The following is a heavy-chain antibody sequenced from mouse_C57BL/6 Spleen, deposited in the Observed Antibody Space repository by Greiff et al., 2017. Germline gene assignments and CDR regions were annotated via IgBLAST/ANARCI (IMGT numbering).Heavy chain of an antibody. Sequence: QVQLKESGAELVRPGASVKLSCKASGYTFTDYYINWVKQRPGQGLEWIARIYPGSGNTYYNEKFKGKATLTAEKSSSTAYMQLSSLTSEDSAVYFCARSLLYSFFDYWGQGTTLTVSS. CDR3: ARSLLYSFFDY. D-gene: IGHD2-1*01. CDR1: GYTFTDYY. V-gene: IGHV1-76*01. J-gene: IGHJ2*01. CDR2: IYPGSGNT.